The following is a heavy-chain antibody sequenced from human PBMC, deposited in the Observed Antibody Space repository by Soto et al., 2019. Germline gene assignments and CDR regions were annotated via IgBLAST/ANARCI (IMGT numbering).Heavy chain of an antibody. CDR2: ISGSGGST. Sequence: LRLSCAASGFTFSSYAMSWVRQAPGKGLEWVSAISGSGGSTYYADSVKGRFTISRDNPKNTLYLQMNSLRVEDTAVYYCAKVSGWPTANWFDPWGQGTLVTVSS. D-gene: IGHD6-19*01. J-gene: IGHJ5*02. CDR1: GFTFSSYA. V-gene: IGHV3-23*01. CDR3: AKVSGWPTANWFDP.